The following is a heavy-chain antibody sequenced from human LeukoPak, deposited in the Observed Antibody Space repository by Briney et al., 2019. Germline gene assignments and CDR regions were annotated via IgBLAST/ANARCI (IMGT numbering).Heavy chain of an antibody. D-gene: IGHD3-22*01. CDR2: ISYSGST. CDR3: ARATTYYYDSSGYYPNPNFDY. J-gene: IGHJ4*02. Sequence: PSETLSLTCTVSGGSISSYYWNWLRQPPGKGLEWIGSISYSGSTNYNPSLESRVTISVDTSKNQFSLKLISVTAADTAVYYCARATTYYYDSSGYYPNPNFDYWGQGTLVTVSS. V-gene: IGHV4-59*12. CDR1: GGSISSYY.